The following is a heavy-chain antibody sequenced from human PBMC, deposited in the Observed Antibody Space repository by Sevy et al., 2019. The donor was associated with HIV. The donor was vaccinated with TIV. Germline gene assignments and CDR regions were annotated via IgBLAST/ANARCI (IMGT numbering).Heavy chain of an antibody. D-gene: IGHD6-13*01. Sequence: GGSLRLSCIGSGFSFNNYAMSWVRQAPGKGLEGKGLEWVSTISGGGGGTYYADSVRGRFTISRDNSKNTLYLQVNSLRVEDTAVYYCAKHYIHDIADGWYFDLWGRGTLVTVSS. CDR3: AKHYIHDIADGWYFDL. CDR2: ISGGGGGT. V-gene: IGHV3-23*01. CDR1: GFSFNNYA. J-gene: IGHJ2*01.